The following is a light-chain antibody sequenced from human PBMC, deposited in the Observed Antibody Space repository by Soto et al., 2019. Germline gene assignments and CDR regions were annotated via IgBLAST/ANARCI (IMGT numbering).Light chain of an antibody. J-gene: IGKJ4*01. Sequence: EVVLTQSPATLSLSPGERATLSCRASQSVSIHLGWYQQQPGQAPRLLIYDASNRATGVPARFSGSGSGTDFNLTISNLEPEDFAVYYCHQRSNWPLTFGGGTKVEIK. CDR1: QSVSIH. V-gene: IGKV3-11*01. CDR3: HQRSNWPLT. CDR2: DAS.